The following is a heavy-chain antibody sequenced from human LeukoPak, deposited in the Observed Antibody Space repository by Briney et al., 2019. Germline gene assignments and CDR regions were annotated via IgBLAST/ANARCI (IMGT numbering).Heavy chain of an antibody. J-gene: IGHJ6*02. D-gene: IGHD1-26*01. Sequence: GGSLRLSCAASGFTFSSYAMSWVRQAPGKGLEWVSSISSSSSYIYYADSVKGRFTISRDNAKNSLYLQMNSLRAEDTAVYYCARVLLVGATSGMDVWGQGTTVTVSS. CDR1: GFTFSSYA. V-gene: IGHV3-21*01. CDR2: ISSSSSYI. CDR3: ARVLLVGATSGMDV.